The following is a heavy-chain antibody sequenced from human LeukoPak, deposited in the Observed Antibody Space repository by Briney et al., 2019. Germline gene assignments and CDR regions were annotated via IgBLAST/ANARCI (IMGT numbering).Heavy chain of an antibody. CDR3: AKDRRSPAGNVFDY. CDR2: LWYDGSNK. CDR1: GFTFSSYG. J-gene: IGHJ4*02. Sequence: SGGSLRLSCAASGFTFSSYGMHWVRQAPGKGLGWGAVLWYDGSNKYYADSVKGRFTISRDNSKNTLYLQMNSLRAEDAAVYYCAKDRRSPAGNVFDYWGQGTLVTVSS. V-gene: IGHV3-33*06. D-gene: IGHD6-19*01.